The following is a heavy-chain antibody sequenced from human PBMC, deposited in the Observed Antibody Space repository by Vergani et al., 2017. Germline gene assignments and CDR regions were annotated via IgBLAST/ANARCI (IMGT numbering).Heavy chain of an antibody. CDR2: LCPSGST. D-gene: IGHD7-27*01. Sequence: QVQMQESGPGLVKTSETLSLTCSASGAPISYWCWSWLRQPAGKGLERVWRLCPSGSTNSKPSLKSRVTLSIDTSKNQFSLKLTPVTAAATAVYYCATGAGPFDIWGQGTLVTVSS. V-gene: IGHV4-4*07. CDR1: GAPISYWC. J-gene: IGHJ4*02. CDR3: ATGAGPFDI.